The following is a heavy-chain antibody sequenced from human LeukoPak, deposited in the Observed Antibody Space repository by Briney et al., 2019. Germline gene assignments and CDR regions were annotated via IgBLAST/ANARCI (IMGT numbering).Heavy chain of an antibody. Sequence: PGGSLRLSCAASGFTFDDYAMHWVRQAPGRGLEWVSGISWNSGSIGYADSVKGRFTISRDNAKNSLYLQMNSLRAEDTALYYCAKDMERSDIVVVPAAHFGYWGQGTLVTVSS. CDR2: ISWNSGSI. D-gene: IGHD2-2*01. V-gene: IGHV3-9*01. CDR3: AKDMERSDIVVVPAAHFGY. J-gene: IGHJ4*02. CDR1: GFTFDDYA.